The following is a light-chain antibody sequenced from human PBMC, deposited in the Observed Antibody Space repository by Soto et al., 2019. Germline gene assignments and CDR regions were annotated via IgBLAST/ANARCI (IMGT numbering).Light chain of an antibody. V-gene: IGKV3-15*01. CDR3: QQYKGWPT. J-gene: IGKJ1*01. CDR2: GAS. Sequence: EIVMTQSPATLSVSPGVEASLSCSTSRSINTNLAWYQQKPGQAPRLLIYGASTRATGIPVRFSGSGSGTEFTLTISSLLSEDFAVYYCQQYKGWPTCGEGTKVDIK. CDR1: RSINTN.